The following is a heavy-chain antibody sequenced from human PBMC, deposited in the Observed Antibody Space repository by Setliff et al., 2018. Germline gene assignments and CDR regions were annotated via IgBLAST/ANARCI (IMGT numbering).Heavy chain of an antibody. V-gene: IGHV1-2*02. CDR3: ARDRDVSTIFGVVIPAASGLGY. D-gene: IGHD3-3*01. CDR2: INSNSGST. J-gene: IGHJ4*02. CDR1: GYTFTSFF. Sequence: ASVKVSCKASGYTFTSFFHQWVRQAPGQGLEWLGWINSNSGSTTYAQKFQGRVTMTRDTSTTTAYMDLNSLRSDDTATYFCARDRDVSTIFGVVIPAASGLGYWGQGTLVTVSS.